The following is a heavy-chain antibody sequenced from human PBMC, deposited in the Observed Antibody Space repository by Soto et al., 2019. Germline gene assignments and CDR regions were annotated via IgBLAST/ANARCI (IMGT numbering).Heavy chain of an antibody. V-gene: IGHV3-30-3*01. J-gene: IGHJ4*02. D-gene: IGHD5-12*01. CDR1: GFTFSSYA. Sequence: QVQLVESGGGVVQPGRSLRLSCAASGFTFSSYAMHWVRQAPGKGLEWVAVISYDGSNKYYADSVKGRFTIYRDNSKNTLYLQMNSLRAEDTAVYYCARGSGYSFDYWGQGTLVTVSS. CDR3: ARGSGYSFDY. CDR2: ISYDGSNK.